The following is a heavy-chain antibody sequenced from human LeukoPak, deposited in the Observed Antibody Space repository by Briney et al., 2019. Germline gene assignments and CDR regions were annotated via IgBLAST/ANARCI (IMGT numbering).Heavy chain of an antibody. CDR3: ARGASSGWFASFDY. D-gene: IGHD6-19*01. J-gene: IGHJ4*02. CDR2: INPNSGGT. Sequence: ASVKVSCKASGYTFTGYYMHWVRQAPGQGLEWMGWINPNSGGTNYAQKFQGRVTMTRDTSISTAYMELSRLRSDDTAVYYCARGASSGWFASFDYWGQGTLVTVSS. CDR1: GYTFTGYY. V-gene: IGHV1-2*02.